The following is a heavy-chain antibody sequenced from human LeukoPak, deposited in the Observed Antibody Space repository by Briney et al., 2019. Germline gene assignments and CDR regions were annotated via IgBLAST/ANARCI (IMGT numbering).Heavy chain of an antibody. CDR1: GGTFSSYA. J-gene: IGHJ3*02. Sequence: ASVKVSCKASGGTFSSYAISWVRQAPGQGLEWMGGIIPIFGTVNYAQNFQGRVTITADESTSTAYMELSSLRSEDTAVYYCARWSSTGLDGFDIWGQGTMVTVSS. CDR2: IIPIFGTV. D-gene: IGHD1-1*01. V-gene: IGHV1-69*13. CDR3: ARWSSTGLDGFDI.